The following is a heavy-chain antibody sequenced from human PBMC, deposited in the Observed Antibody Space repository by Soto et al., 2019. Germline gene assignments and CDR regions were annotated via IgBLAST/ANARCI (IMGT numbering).Heavy chain of an antibody. CDR2: IYPGDSDT. D-gene: IGHD6-13*01. CDR1: GFSFTNYW. J-gene: IGHJ4*02. V-gene: IGHV5-51*01. Sequence: GESLKISCKGSGFSFTNYWIAWVRQMPGKGLEWMGIIYPGDSDTRYSPSLQGQVTISADKSISTAYLQWSSLKASDTAMYYCASHSSSKTPFDYWGQGTLVTVSS. CDR3: ASHSSSKTPFDY.